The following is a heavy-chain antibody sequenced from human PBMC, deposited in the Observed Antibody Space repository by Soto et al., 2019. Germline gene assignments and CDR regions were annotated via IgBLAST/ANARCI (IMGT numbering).Heavy chain of an antibody. Sequence: SETLSLTCTVSGVSISSGGYYWSWIRQHPGKGLEWIGYIYYSGSTYYNPSLKSRVTISVDTSKNQSSLKLSSVTAADTAVYYCARRYGGNFDYWGQGTLVTVSS. D-gene: IGHD2-15*01. J-gene: IGHJ4*02. V-gene: IGHV4-31*02. CDR1: GVSISSGGYY. CDR2: IYYSGST. CDR3: ARRYGGNFDY.